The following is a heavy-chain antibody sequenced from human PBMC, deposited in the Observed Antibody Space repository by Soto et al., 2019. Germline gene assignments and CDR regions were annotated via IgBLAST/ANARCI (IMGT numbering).Heavy chain of an antibody. CDR3: ARDIFGHVDAFDL. CDR1: CYIFSSVY. J-gene: IGHJ3*01. Sequence: SVKVSFKASCYIFSSVYINWVRQAPGQGLEWMGWTSGYSGNSKYAQKFQGRVTMTTDTSTNTGYMEMRSLTSDDTAVYYCARDIFGHVDAFDLWGQGTMVTVSS. V-gene: IGHV1-18*01. D-gene: IGHD3-3*02. CDR2: TSGYSGNS.